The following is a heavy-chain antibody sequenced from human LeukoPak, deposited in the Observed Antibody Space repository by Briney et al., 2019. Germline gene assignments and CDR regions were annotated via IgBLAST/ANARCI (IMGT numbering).Heavy chain of an antibody. CDR1: GFTFSSYA. Sequence: GGSLRLSCAASGFTFSSYAMSWVRQAPGKGLEWVSAISGSGGGTYYADSVKGRFTISRDNSKNTLYLQMSSLRAEDTVVYYATTMVPGVTYDSCLDYWGQGTLVTVSS. D-gene: IGHD3-10*01. J-gene: IGHJ4*02. CDR3: TTMVPGVTYDSCLDY. CDR2: ISGSGGGT. V-gene: IGHV3-23*01.